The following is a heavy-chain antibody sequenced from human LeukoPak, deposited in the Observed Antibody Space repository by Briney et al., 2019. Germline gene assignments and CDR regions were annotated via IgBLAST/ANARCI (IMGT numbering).Heavy chain of an antibody. D-gene: IGHD3-22*01. CDR1: GFTFDDYA. J-gene: IGHJ4*02. V-gene: IGHV3-9*01. Sequence: TGGSLRLSCAASGFTFDDYAMHWVRQAPGKGLGWVSGISWNSGSIGYADSVKGRFTISRDNAKNSLYLQMNSLRAEDTALYYCAKDKNYYDSNYFDYWGQGTLVTVSS. CDR2: ISWNSGSI. CDR3: AKDKNYYDSNYFDY.